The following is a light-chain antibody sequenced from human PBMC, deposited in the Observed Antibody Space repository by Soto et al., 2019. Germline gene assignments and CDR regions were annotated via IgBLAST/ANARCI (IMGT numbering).Light chain of an antibody. V-gene: IGLV2-14*03. J-gene: IGLJ2*01. CDR1: SSDVGGYNY. Sequence: QSALTQPASVSGSPGQSITISCTGTSSDVGGYNYVSWYQQHPGMAPKLMIYDVSNRPSGVSDRFSGSKSGNTASLTISGLQVEDEADYYCNSYTNTSTPVVFGGGTKVTVL. CDR3: NSYTNTSTPVV. CDR2: DVS.